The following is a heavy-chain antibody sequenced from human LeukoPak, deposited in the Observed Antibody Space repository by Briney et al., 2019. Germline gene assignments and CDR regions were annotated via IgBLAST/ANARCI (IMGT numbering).Heavy chain of an antibody. V-gene: IGHV1-69*01. Sequence: GASVKVSCKASGGTFSSYAISWVRQAPGLRLELMGGIIPIFGTANYAQKFQGRVTITADESTSTAYMELSSLRSEDTAVYYCAREREPAAMDPLGYWGQGTLVTVSS. CDR1: GGTFSSYA. CDR3: AREREPAAMDPLGY. CDR2: IIPIFGTA. J-gene: IGHJ4*02. D-gene: IGHD2-2*01.